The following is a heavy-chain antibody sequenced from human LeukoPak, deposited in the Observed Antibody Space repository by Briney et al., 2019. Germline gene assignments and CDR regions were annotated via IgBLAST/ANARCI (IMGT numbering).Heavy chain of an antibody. CDR2: INPSGGST. CDR1: GYTFTSYY. CDR3: ARDLSANSGYYYLGSDY. Sequence: ASVKVSCKASGYTFTSYYMHWVRQAPGQGLEWMGIINPSGGSTSYAQKFQGRVTMTRDMSTSTVYMELSSLRSEDTAVYYCARDLSANSGYYYLGSDYWGQGTLVTVSS. J-gene: IGHJ4*02. D-gene: IGHD3-22*01. V-gene: IGHV1-46*01.